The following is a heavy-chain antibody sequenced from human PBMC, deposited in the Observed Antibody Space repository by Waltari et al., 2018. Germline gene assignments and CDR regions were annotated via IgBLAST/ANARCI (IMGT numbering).Heavy chain of an antibody. CDR3: ANDRFVAAAGTWNDY. CDR2: ISGSGGST. J-gene: IGHJ4*02. CDR1: GFTFGSYA. V-gene: IGHV3-23*01. Sequence: VQLLGVGGGWVQPGGPLSLSCAAPGFTFGSYAVDWVRPPRGKGLEGVAAISGSGGSTYYADSVKGRFTISRDNSKNTLYLQMNSLRAEDTAVYYCANDRFVAAAGTWNDYWGQGTLVTVSS. D-gene: IGHD6-13*01.